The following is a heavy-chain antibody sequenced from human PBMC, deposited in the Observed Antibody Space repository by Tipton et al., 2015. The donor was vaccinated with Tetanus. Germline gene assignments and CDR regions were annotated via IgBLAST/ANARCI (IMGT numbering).Heavy chain of an antibody. D-gene: IGHD6-6*01. CDR3: ARDQGGGRVVRLNWLDP. CDR1: GVSISGYF. Sequence: TLSLTCTVSGVSISGYFWNWIRQRPGEGPEWIGYIYYSGDTYYNPSLKSRVSMSVDTSKNQFSLNLTSVTAADTAVYYCARDQGGGRVVRLNWLDPWGQGTLVTVSS. J-gene: IGHJ5*02. V-gene: IGHV4-31*03. CDR2: IYYSGDT.